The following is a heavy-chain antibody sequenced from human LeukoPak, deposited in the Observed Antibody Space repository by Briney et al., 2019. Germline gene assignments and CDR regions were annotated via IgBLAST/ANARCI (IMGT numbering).Heavy chain of an antibody. CDR2: INSDGSST. D-gene: IGHD2-15*01. J-gene: IGHJ6*03. V-gene: IGHV3-74*01. CDR3: ARGAGYCSGGSCYYYYYYMDV. CDR1: GFTFSSYW. Sequence: GGSLRLSCAASGFTFSSYWMHWVRQAPGKGLVWVSRINSDGSSTSYADSVKGRFTISRDNAKNTLYLQMNSLRAEDAAVYYCARGAGYCSGGSCYYYYYYMDVWAKGPRSPSP.